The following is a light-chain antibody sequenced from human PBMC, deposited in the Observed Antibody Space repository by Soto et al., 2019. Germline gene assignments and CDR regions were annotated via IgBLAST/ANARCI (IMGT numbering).Light chain of an antibody. J-gene: IGKJ4*01. V-gene: IGKV4-1*01. CDR1: QSILYNSNNKNY. Sequence: DIVMTQSPDSLAVSLGERATINCKSSQSILYNSNNKNYLAWYQQKPGQPPKLLIYWASTRESGVPDRFSGSGSGTDFTLAISSLQAEDVAVYYCQQYYRTVPLFGGGTKVEIK. CDR3: QQYYRTVPL. CDR2: WAS.